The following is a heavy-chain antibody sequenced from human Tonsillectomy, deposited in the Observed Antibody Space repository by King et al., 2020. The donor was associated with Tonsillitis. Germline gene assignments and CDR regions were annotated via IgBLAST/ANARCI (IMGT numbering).Heavy chain of an antibody. CDR2: ISYDGSNK. Sequence: VQLVESGGGVVQPGRSLRLSCAASGFTFSDYAMHWVRQAPGKGLEWVAVISYDGSNKYYADSVKGRFTISRDNSKNTLYLQMNSLRAEDTAVYYCARDVIAVPLYYFDYWGQGTLFTVSS. CDR1: GFTFSDYA. V-gene: IGHV3-30-3*01. J-gene: IGHJ4*02. CDR3: ARDVIAVPLYYFDY. D-gene: IGHD6-19*01.